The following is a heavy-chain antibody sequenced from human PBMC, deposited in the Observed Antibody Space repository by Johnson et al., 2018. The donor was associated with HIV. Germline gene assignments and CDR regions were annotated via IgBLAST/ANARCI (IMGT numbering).Heavy chain of an antibody. CDR1: EFTFSRFA. J-gene: IGHJ3*02. CDR3: ASIYSYGLRAAFDI. CDR2: IYSGGST. Sequence: VQLVESGGGVVRPGRSLRLSCAACEFTFSRFAMHWVRQAPGKGLEWVSVIYSGGSTYYADSVKGRFTISRDNSKNTLYLQMNSLRAEDTAVYYCASIYSYGLRAAFDIWGQGTMVTVSS. D-gene: IGHD5-18*01. V-gene: IGHV3-NL1*01.